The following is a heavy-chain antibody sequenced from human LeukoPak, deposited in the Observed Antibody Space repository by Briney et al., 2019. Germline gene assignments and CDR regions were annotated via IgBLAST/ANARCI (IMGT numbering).Heavy chain of an antibody. Sequence: PSETLSLTCTVSGGSISSGDSSWGWIRQPPGTGLEWIGYIYSSGDTYYNPSLKSRVTISVDTSKNQFTLRLSSVTAADTAVYYCARTPGYCSGTSCYIGYWGQGTLVTVSS. J-gene: IGHJ4*02. CDR1: GGSISSGDSS. D-gene: IGHD2-2*02. CDR3: ARTPGYCSGTSCYIGY. V-gene: IGHV4-30-4*01. CDR2: IYSSGDT.